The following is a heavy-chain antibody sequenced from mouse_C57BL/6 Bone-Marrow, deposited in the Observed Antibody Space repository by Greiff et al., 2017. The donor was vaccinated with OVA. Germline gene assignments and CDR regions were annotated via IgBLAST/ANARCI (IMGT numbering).Heavy chain of an antibody. CDR3: SLWPYVDY. Sequence: VKLVESGPGLVQPSQSLSITCTVSGFSLTSYGVHWDRQSPGKGLEWLGVIWRGGSTDYNAAFMSRLSITKDNSKSQVFFKMNSLQADDTAIYYCSLWPYVDYWGQGTTLTVSS. CDR2: IWRGGST. D-gene: IGHD1-1*02. CDR1: GFSLTSYG. J-gene: IGHJ2*01. V-gene: IGHV2-5*01.